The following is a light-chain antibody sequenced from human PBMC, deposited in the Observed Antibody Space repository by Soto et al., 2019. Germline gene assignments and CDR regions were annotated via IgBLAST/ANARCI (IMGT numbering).Light chain of an antibody. J-gene: IGLJ3*02. CDR1: SSDVGGYNL. CDR2: EAS. CDR3: CSYAGSSTLV. V-gene: IGLV2-23*01. Sequence: QSALTQPASVSGSPGQSITISCTGTSSDVGGYNLVSWYQQHPGKAPKLMIYEASKRPSGVSNRFSGSRSGNTASLTISGLQAEDEADDHCCSYAGSSTLVFGGGTKLTVL.